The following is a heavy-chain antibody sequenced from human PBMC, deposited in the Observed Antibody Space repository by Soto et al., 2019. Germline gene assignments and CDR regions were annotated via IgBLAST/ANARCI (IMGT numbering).Heavy chain of an antibody. V-gene: IGHV1-69*13. CDR3: ARDKSSTKDLYYYYYGMDV. CDR2: IIPIFGTA. Sequence: GASVKVSCKASGGTFSSYAISWVRQAPGQGLEWMGGIIPIFGTANYAQKFQGRVTITADESTSTAYMELSSPRSEDTAVYYCARDKSSTKDLYYYYYGMDVWGQGTTVTVSS. J-gene: IGHJ6*02. D-gene: IGHD2-2*01. CDR1: GGTFSSYA.